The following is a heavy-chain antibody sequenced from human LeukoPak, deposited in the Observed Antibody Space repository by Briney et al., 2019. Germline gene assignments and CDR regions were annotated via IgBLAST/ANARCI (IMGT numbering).Heavy chain of an antibody. CDR2: IYYSGST. J-gene: IGHJ4*02. D-gene: IGHD1-1*01. V-gene: IGHV4-59*01. CDR1: GDSISGYY. Sequence: SETLSLTCTVSGDSISGYYWSWIRQPPGKGLEWIGYIYYSGSTNYNPSLKSRVTISVDTSKNQFSLKLSSVTAADTAVYYCARSSWNDPFDYWGQGTLVTVSS. CDR3: ARSSWNDPFDY.